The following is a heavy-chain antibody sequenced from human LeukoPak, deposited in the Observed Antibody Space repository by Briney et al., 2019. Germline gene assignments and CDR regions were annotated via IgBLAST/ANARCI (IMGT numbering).Heavy chain of an antibody. CDR1: GFTFDDYG. CDR2: INWNGGST. D-gene: IGHD3-10*01. V-gene: IGHV3-20*04. Sequence: TGGSLRLSCAASGFTFDDYGMNWVRQAPGKGLEWVSGINWNGGSTGYADSVKGRFTISRDNAKNSLYLQMNSLRAEDTAVYYCAKDLSDSGVPEGVFDYWGQGTLVTVSS. CDR3: AKDLSDSGVPEGVFDY. J-gene: IGHJ4*02.